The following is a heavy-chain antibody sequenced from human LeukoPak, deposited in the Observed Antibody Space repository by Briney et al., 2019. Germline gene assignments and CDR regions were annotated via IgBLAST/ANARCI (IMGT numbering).Heavy chain of an antibody. D-gene: IGHD3-3*01. J-gene: IGHJ4*02. CDR2: ISGSGGST. V-gene: IGHV3-23*01. Sequence: PGGSLRLSCAASGFTFSSYATSWVRQAPGKGLEWVSAISGSGGSTYYADSVKGRFTISRDNSKNTLYLQMNSLRAEDTAVYYCANNYDFWSGYSTQFDYWGQGTLVTVSS. CDR3: ANNYDFWSGYSTQFDY. CDR1: GFTFSSYA.